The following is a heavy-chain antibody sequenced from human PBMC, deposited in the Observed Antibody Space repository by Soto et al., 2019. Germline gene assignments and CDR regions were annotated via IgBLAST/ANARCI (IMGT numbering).Heavy chain of an antibody. V-gene: IGHV3-33*01. Sequence: QVQLVESGGGVVQPGRSLRLSCAASGFTFSSYGMHWVRQAPGKGLEWVAVIWYDGSNKYYADSVKGRFTISRDNSKITLYLQMNSRRTEDTAVYYCARDLEEMAKIWGGGFGGWGQGTLVTVSS. CDR2: IWYDGSNK. D-gene: IGHD3-16*01. J-gene: IGHJ4*02. CDR3: ARDLEEMAKIWGGGFGG. CDR1: GFTFSSYG.